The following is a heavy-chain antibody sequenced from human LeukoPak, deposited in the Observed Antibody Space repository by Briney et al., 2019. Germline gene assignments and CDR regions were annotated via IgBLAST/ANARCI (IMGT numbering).Heavy chain of an antibody. Sequence: PGGSLRLSCAASGFSFSSYEMNWVRQAPGKGLEWVSTIDGPTYRTHYADSVMGRFTISRDNSKNTLYLQMNSLRVEDTAVYFCTTWVGAHFDFWGQGTLVTVSS. CDR2: IDGPTYRT. D-gene: IGHD1-26*01. V-gene: IGHV3-23*01. CDR3: TTWVGAHFDF. J-gene: IGHJ4*02. CDR1: GFSFSSYE.